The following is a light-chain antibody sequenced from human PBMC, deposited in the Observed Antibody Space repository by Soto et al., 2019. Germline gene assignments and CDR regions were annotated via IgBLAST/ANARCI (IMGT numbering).Light chain of an antibody. J-gene: IGKJ3*01. Sequence: EIVLTQSPGTLSLSPGERATLSCRASQSIASSYLAWFQQKPGQAPRLLIYGASSRATGIPDRFSGSGSRTDFTLTITRLEPEDFAVYYCQLYGSSPRFTFGPGIKVDIK. V-gene: IGKV3-20*01. CDR3: QLYGSSPRFT. CDR2: GAS. CDR1: QSIASSY.